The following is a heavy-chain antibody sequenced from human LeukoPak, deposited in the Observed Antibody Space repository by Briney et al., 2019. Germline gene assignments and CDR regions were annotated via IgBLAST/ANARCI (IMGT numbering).Heavy chain of an antibody. CDR2: ISGSGGST. D-gene: IGHD3-22*01. CDR3: ASGRGYYDY. Sequence: GGSLRLSCAASGLSFSSFAMSWVRQAPGEGLEWVSAISGSGGSTYYADSVKGRFTISRDNSKNTLYLQMNSLRADDTAIYYCASGRGYYDYWGQGTLVTVSS. J-gene: IGHJ4*02. V-gene: IGHV3-23*01. CDR1: GLSFSSFA.